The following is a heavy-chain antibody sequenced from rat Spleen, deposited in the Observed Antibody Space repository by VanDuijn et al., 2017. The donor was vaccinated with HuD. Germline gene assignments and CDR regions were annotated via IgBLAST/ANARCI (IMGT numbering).Heavy chain of an antibody. J-gene: IGHJ4*01. CDR3: ARPNNYYVMDA. D-gene: IGHD1-10*01. CDR2: IDTDGGRT. Sequence: EVQLVETGGGLVQPGRSLKLSCVASGFTFSRYWMYWVRQAPGKGLEWISSIDTDGGRTYYSDSVKGRFTISRDTAESTLYLQMDSLRSEDTATYYCARPNNYYVMDAWGQGASVTVSS. CDR1: GFTFSRYW. V-gene: IGHV5-58*01.